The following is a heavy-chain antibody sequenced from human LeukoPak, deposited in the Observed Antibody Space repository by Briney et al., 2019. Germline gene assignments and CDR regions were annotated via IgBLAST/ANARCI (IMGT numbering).Heavy chain of an antibody. Sequence: SETLSLTCAVYGGSFSGYYWSWIRQPPGKGLEWIGEIYQSGSTNYNPSLKSRVTMSIDKSKNQFSLKLRSVTAADTALYYCARGIIAAADNSFDPWGQGTLVTVSS. CDR2: IYQSGST. D-gene: IGHD6-13*01. J-gene: IGHJ5*02. CDR1: GGSFSGYY. CDR3: ARGIIAAADNSFDP. V-gene: IGHV4-34*01.